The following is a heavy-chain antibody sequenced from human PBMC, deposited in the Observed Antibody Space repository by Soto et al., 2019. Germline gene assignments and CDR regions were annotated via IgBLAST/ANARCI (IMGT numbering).Heavy chain of an antibody. CDR3: ARELSTPRYCSGGSCLN. CDR2: ISSSSSTI. V-gene: IGHV3-48*01. Sequence: GGSLRLSCAASGFTFSSYSMNWVRQAPWKGLEWVSYISSSSSTIYYADSVKGRFTISRDNAKNSLYLQMNSLRAEDTAVYYCARELSTPRYCSGGSCLNWGQGTMVTVSS. J-gene: IGHJ3*01. D-gene: IGHD2-15*01. CDR1: GFTFSSYS.